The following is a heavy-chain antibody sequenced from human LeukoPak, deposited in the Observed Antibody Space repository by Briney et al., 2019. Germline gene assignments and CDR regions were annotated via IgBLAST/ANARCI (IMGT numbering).Heavy chain of an antibody. CDR3: AKGHYDGGAYYYFDY. J-gene: IGHJ4*02. V-gene: IGHV3-9*01. CDR1: GFTFDDYA. Sequence: GGSLRLSCAASGFTFDDYAMHWVRQAPGKGLEWVSGISWNSGSIGYADSVKGRFTISRDNSKNTLYLQMNSLRAEDTAEYYCAKGHYDGGAYYYFDYWGQGTLVTVSS. CDR2: ISWNSGSI. D-gene: IGHD3-22*01.